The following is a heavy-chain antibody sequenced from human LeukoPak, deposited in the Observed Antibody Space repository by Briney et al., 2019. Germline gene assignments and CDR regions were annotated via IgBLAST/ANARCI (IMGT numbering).Heavy chain of an antibody. V-gene: IGHV3-11*01. CDR2: ISNSGSVI. CDR3: ARDFSGQLWSGYYFDY. J-gene: IGHJ4*02. CDR1: GFILSPYS. Sequence: GGSLRLSCAASGFILSPYSMHWVRQAPGKGLEWLSYISNSGSVIYYADSVKGRFTISRDNAKNSLYLQMNSLRAEDTAVYYCARDFSGQLWSGYYFDYWGQGTLVTVSS. D-gene: IGHD5-18*01.